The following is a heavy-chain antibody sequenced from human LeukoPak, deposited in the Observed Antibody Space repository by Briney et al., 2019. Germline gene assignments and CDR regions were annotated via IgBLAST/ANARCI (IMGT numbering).Heavy chain of an antibody. CDR3: ARAEDYYDSSGYTYYFDY. Sequence: PGGSLRLSCAASGFTFSSYWMSLVRQAPGKGLEWVANIKQDGSEKYYVDSVKGRFTISRDNAKNSLYLQMNSLRAEDTAVYYCARAEDYYDSSGYTYYFDYWGQGTLVTVSS. CDR1: GFTFSSYW. CDR2: IKQDGSEK. V-gene: IGHV3-7*01. J-gene: IGHJ4*02. D-gene: IGHD3-22*01.